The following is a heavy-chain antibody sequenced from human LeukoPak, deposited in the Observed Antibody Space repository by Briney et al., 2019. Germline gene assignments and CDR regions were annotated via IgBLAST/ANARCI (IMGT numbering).Heavy chain of an antibody. CDR3: AREGGEDIVVVVAETGPSGY. CDR1: GYTFTGYY. V-gene: IGHV1-2*02. D-gene: IGHD2-15*01. CDR2: INPNSGGT. Sequence: RASVKVSCKASGYTFTGYYMHRVRQAPGQGLEWMGWINPNSGGTNYAQKFQGRVTMTRDTSISTAYMELSRLRSDDTAVYYCAREGGEDIVVVVAETGPSGYWGQGTLVTVSS. J-gene: IGHJ4*02.